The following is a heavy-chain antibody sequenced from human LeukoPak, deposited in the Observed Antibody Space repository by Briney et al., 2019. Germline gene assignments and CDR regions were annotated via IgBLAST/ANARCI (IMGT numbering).Heavy chain of an antibody. Sequence: GGSLRLSCAASGSASGFSFSSYEMNWVRQAPGKGLEWVAYIGFGGIIYYEDSVKGRFTISRDNARNSLSLQMNSLRVEDTAVYYCAGHTFTAMYWGLGTQVTVSS. CDR2: IGFGGII. J-gene: IGHJ4*02. V-gene: IGHV3-48*03. CDR1: ASGFSFSSYE. D-gene: IGHD5-18*01. CDR3: AGHTFTAMY.